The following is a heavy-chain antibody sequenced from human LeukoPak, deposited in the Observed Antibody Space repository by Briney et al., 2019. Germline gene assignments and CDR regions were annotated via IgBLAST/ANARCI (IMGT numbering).Heavy chain of an antibody. CDR1: GFTVSSNY. CDR3: AGRRVLDASFDY. V-gene: IGHV3-66*02. CDR2: IYSGGST. Sequence: GGSLRLSCAASGFTVSSNYMSWVRQAPGKGLEWVSVIYSGGSTYYADSVKGRFTISRDNSKNTLYLQMNRLRAEDTAVYYCAGRRVLDASFDYWGQGTLVTVSS. J-gene: IGHJ4*02. D-gene: IGHD3-16*01.